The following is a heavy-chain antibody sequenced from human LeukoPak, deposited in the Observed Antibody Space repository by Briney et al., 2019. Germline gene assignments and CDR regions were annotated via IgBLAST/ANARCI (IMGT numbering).Heavy chain of an antibody. J-gene: IGHJ4*02. D-gene: IGHD3-22*01. V-gene: IGHV1-2*02. CDR1: GYTFTGYY. CDR3: ARNHYYDSSGYRPNKYYFDY. CDR2: INPNSGGT. Sequence: ASVKVSCKASGYTFTGYYMHWVRQAPGQGLEWMGWINPNSGGTNYAQKFQGRVTMTRDTSISTAYMELCRLRSDDTAVYYCARNHYYDSSGYRPNKYYFDYWGQGTLVTVSS.